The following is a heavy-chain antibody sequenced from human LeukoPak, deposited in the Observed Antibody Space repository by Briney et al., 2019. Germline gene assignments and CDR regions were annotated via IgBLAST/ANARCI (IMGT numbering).Heavy chain of an antibody. CDR1: GFTFSNAW. J-gene: IGHJ4*02. V-gene: IGHV3-15*01. Sequence: GGSLRLSCAASGFTFSNAWMSWVRQAPGKGLEWVGRIKSKTDGGTTDYAAPVKGRFTISRDDSKNTLYLQMNSLKTEDTAVYHCTSGSGRYFRADYWGQGTLVTVSS. D-gene: IGHD3-10*01. CDR2: IKSKTDGGTT. CDR3: TSGSGRYFRADY.